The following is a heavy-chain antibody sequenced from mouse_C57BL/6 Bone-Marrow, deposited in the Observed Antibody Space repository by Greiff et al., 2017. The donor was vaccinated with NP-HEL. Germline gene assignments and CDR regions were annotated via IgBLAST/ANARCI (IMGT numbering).Heavy chain of an antibody. Sequence: VQLQQSGPELVKPGDSVKISCKASGYSFTGYFMNWVMQSHGKSLEWIGRINPYNGDTFYNQKFKGKATLTVDKSSSTAHMELRSLTSEDSAVYYCARSGGLWLRRRGGPWFAYWGQGTLVTVSA. CDR3: ARSGGLWLRRRGGPWFAY. V-gene: IGHV1-20*01. D-gene: IGHD2-2*01. J-gene: IGHJ3*01. CDR1: GYSFTGYF. CDR2: INPYNGDT.